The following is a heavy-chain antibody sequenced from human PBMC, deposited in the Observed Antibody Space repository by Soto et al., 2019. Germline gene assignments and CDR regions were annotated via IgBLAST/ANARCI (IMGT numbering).Heavy chain of an antibody. D-gene: IGHD3-22*01. V-gene: IGHV3-73*01. CDR2: IRSKANSYAT. J-gene: IGHJ4*02. Sequence: GGSLRLSCAASGFTFSGSAMHWVRQASGKGLEWVGRIRSKANSYATAYAASVKGRFTISRDDSKNTAYLQMNSLKTEDTAVYYCTSPFTYYYDSSGYYDVDYWGQGTLVPVSS. CDR3: TSPFTYYYDSSGYYDVDY. CDR1: GFTFSGSA.